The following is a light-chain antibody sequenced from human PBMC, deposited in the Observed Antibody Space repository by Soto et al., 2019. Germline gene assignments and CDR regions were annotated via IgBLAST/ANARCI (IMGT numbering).Light chain of an antibody. J-gene: IGLJ3*02. CDR1: SSDVGGYNY. Sequence: QSALTQPASVSGSPGQSITISCTGTSSDVGGYNYVSWYQQHPGKAPKLMIYEVSNRPSGVSKRFSGSKSGNTDALTISGRQAEEVGYYYCIYYSSSSAWVFGGGTKVTVL. CDR2: EVS. V-gene: IGLV2-14*01. CDR3: IYYSSSSAWV.